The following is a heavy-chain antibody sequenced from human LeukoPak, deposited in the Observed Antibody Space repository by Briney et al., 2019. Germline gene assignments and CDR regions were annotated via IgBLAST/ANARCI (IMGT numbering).Heavy chain of an antibody. CDR2: IYYSGST. CDR3: ALGSSSGYYFDY. Sequence: PSQTLSLTCTVSGGSISSYYWSWIWQPPGKGLEWIGYIYYSGSTNYNPSLKSRVTISVDTSKNQFSLKLSSVTAADTAVYYCALGSSSGYYFDYWGQGTLVTVSS. CDR1: GGSISSYY. J-gene: IGHJ4*02. D-gene: IGHD3-22*01. V-gene: IGHV4-59*08.